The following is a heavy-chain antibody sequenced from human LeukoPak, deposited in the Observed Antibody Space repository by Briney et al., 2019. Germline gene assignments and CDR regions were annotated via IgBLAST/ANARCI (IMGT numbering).Heavy chain of an antibody. V-gene: IGHV3-48*03. CDR2: ISSSAGTI. Sequence: GGSLRLSCAASGFTFSSYEMNWVRQAPGKGLEWVSYISSSAGTIYYADSVKGRFTISRDNAKNSLSLQMNSLRAEDTALYYCARGIRGVTKCFGYWGQGTLVTVSS. J-gene: IGHJ4*02. CDR3: ARGIRGVTKCFGY. CDR1: GFTFSSYE. D-gene: IGHD3-10*01.